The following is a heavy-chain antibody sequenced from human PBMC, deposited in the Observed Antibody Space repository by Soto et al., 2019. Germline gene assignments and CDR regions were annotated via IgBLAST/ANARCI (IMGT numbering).Heavy chain of an antibody. J-gene: IGHJ3*02. V-gene: IGHV5-51*01. D-gene: IGHD3-9*01. CDR2: IYPDDSDT. Sequence: GESLKISCKGSGYDFTKNCIGWVRQMSGEGLEWMGIIYPDDSDTRYIPSFEGQVTMSADKSISTVYLQWNSLKASDTAMYYCASLGAVLTGYDSFDMWGQGTMVTGSS. CDR3: ASLGAVLTGYDSFDM. CDR1: GYDFTKNC.